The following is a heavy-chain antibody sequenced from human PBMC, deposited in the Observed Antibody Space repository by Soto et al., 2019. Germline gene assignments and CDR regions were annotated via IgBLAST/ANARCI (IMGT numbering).Heavy chain of an antibody. V-gene: IGHV3-74*01. J-gene: IGHJ4*02. CDR3: ARVPRYDFWRGYFDY. D-gene: IGHD3-3*01. CDR2: INSDGSST. CDR1: GFTFSSYW. Sequence: EVQLVESGGGLVQPGGSLRLSCAASGFTFSSYWMHWVRQAPGKGLVWVSRINSDGSSTSYADSVKGRFTISRDNAKNTLYLQKNSLRAGDRAVYYCARVPRYDFWRGYFDYWGQGTLVTVSS.